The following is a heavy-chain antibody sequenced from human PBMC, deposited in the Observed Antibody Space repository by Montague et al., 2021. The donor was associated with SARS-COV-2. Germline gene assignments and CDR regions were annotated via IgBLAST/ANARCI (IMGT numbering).Heavy chain of an antibody. V-gene: IGHV2-5*02. CDR2: IYWDGDK. Sequence: PALVKPTQTLTLTCTFSGFSLSTNGVGVGWIRQPPGKALEWLALIYWDGDKRYSPSLMSRLTISRGTSNNQVVLTMTNMNPVDTTTYYCAHRREDATLITGCFDPWGQGTMVTVSP. CDR3: AHRREDATLITGCFDP. J-gene: IGHJ5*02. D-gene: IGHD3-16*01. CDR1: GFSLSTNGVG.